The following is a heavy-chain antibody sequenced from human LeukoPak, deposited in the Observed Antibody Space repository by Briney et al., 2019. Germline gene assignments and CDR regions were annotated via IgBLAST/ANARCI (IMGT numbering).Heavy chain of an antibody. CDR3: AGPLPAITMAFEEP. D-gene: IGHD3-10*01. CDR2: ISSSSSYI. J-gene: IGHJ5*02. CDR1: GFTFSSYS. Sequence: GGSLRLSCAASGFTFSSYSMNWVRQAPGKGLEWVSSISSSSSYIYYADSVKGRFTISRDNAKNSLYLQMNSLRAEDTAVYYCAGPLPAITMAFEEPWGQGTLVTVSS. V-gene: IGHV3-21*01.